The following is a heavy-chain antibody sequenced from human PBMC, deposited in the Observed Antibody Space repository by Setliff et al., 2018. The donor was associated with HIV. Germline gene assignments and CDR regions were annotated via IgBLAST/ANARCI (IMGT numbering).Heavy chain of an antibody. J-gene: IGHJ4*02. CDR3: ARGRVPRGITMVRGVILDY. CDR2: VYHSGSA. V-gene: IGHV4-38-2*02. Sequence: SETLSLTCTVSGYSVNSDYLWCWIRQPPGKGLEWIGSVYHSGSANYNPSLKSRVTISVDTSKNQFSLKLSSVTAADTAVYYCARGRVPRGITMVRGVILDYWGQGTLVTVSS. D-gene: IGHD3-10*01. CDR1: GYSVNSDYL.